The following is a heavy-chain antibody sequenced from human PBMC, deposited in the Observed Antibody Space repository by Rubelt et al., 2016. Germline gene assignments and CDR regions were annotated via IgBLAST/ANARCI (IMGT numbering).Heavy chain of an antibody. J-gene: IGHJ2*01. D-gene: IGHD5-18*01. V-gene: IGHV2-26*01. Sequence: QVTLKESGPVLVKPTETLTLACTVSGFSLSNARMGVSWIRQPPGKALEWLAHIFSNDEKSYSTSLKSRLTISKGTSKSQVVLTMTNMDPVDTATYYGARLFDSYGRGYVDLWGRGTLVTVAS. CDR1: GFSLSNARMG. CDR2: IFSNDEK. CDR3: ARLFDSYGRGYVDL.